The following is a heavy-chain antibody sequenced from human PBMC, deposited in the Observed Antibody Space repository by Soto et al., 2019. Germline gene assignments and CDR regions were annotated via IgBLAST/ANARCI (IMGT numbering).Heavy chain of an antibody. Sequence: SETLSLTCTVSGGSISSYYWSWIRQPPGKGLEWIGYFYYSGSTNYNPSLKSRVTISVDTSKNQFSLKLSSVTAADTAVYYCARRGAAGARGYYTGMGYYYYYMDVWGKGTTVTVSS. V-gene: IGHV4-59*08. J-gene: IGHJ6*03. CDR2: FYYSGST. CDR3: ARRGAAGARGYYTGMGYYYYYMDV. D-gene: IGHD3-3*01. CDR1: GGSISSYY.